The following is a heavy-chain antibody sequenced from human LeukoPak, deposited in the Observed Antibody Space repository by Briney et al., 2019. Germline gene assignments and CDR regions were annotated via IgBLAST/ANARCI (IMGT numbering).Heavy chain of an antibody. V-gene: IGHV3-30*18. CDR3: AKMVDSYGIFDY. D-gene: IGHD5-18*01. CDR2: ILYDGSNE. CDR1: GFTFRSYA. Sequence: GRSLRLSCAASGFTFRSYAMHWVHQAPGKGLEWVAVILYDGSNEYYADSVKGRFTISRDNSKNTLYLQMNSLRAEDSAVYYCAKMVDSYGIFDYWGQGTLVTVSS. J-gene: IGHJ4*02.